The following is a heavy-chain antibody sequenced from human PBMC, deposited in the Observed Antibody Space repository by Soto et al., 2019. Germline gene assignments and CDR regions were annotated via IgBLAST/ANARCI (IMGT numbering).Heavy chain of an antibody. V-gene: IGHV4-31*03. J-gene: IGHJ4*02. D-gene: IGHD3-22*01. CDR3: ARVALYYDSSGYSD. CDR1: GGSISSGGYY. CDR2: IYYSGST. Sequence: QVQLQESGPGLVKPSQTLSLTCTVSGGSISSGGYYWSWIRQHPGKGLEWIGYIYYSGSTYYNPSRTCRVTISVATSKNQFALKLSSVTAADTAVYYFARVALYYDSSGYSDWGQGTLVTVSS.